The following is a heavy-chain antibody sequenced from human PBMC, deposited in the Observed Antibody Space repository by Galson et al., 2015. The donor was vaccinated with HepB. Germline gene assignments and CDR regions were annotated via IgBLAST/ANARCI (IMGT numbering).Heavy chain of an antibody. V-gene: IGHV3-33*01. D-gene: IGHD4-23*01. Sequence: SLRLSCAASGFTFSSYGMHWVRQAPGKGLEWVAVIWYDGSNKYYADSVKGRFTISRDNSKNTLYLQMNSLRAEDTAVYYCARDMTTVVTPSRPYYYYYGMDVWGQGTTVTVSS. CDR2: IWYDGSNK. J-gene: IGHJ6*02. CDR1: GFTFSSYG. CDR3: ARDMTTVVTPSRPYYYYYGMDV.